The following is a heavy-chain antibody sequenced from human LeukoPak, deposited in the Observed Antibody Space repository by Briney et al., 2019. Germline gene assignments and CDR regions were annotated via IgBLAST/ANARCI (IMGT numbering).Heavy chain of an antibody. CDR3: TKGSGNGYGSGPFDY. Sequence: GGSLRLSCAASGFTFDDYAMHWVRQAPGKGLEWVSGISWNSGSIGYADSVKGRFTISRDNAKNSLYLQMNSLRAEDMALYYCTKGSGNGYGSGPFDYWGQGTLVTVSS. D-gene: IGHD3-10*01. J-gene: IGHJ4*02. V-gene: IGHV3-9*03. CDR1: GFTFDDYA. CDR2: ISWNSGSI.